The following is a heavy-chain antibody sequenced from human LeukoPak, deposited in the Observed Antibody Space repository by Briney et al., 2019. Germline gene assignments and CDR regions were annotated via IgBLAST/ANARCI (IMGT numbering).Heavy chain of an antibody. CDR1: GFIFSTYA. D-gene: IGHD3-10*01. CDR3: ARDYYGSGSYYYDY. V-gene: IGHV3-30*07. J-gene: IGHJ4*02. CDR2: ISYDGSKE. Sequence: GGSLRLSCAASGFIFSTYAIHWVRQAPGKGLEWVAAISYDGSKEYYADSVKGRFTISRDNAKNSLYLQMNSLRAEDTAVYYCARDYYGSGSYYYDYWGQGTLVTVSS.